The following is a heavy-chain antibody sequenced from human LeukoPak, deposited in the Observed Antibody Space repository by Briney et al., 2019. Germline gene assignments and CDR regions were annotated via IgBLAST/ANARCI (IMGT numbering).Heavy chain of an antibody. D-gene: IGHD3-22*01. CDR1: GYTFSDYY. J-gene: IGHJ4*02. CDR3: ARVSITMIVVASFDY. CDR2: INPNSGGT. V-gene: IGHV1-2*02. Sequence: ASVKVSCRASGYTFSDYYMHWVRQAPGQGLEWMGWINPNSGGTNYAQKFQGRVTMTRDTSISTAYMELSRLRSDDTAVYYCARVSITMIVVASFDYWGQGTLVTVSS.